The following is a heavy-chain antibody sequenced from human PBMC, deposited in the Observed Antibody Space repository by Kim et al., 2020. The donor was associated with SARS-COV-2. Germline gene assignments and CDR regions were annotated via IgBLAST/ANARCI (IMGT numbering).Heavy chain of an antibody. V-gene: IGHV4-34*01. CDR2: INHSGST. J-gene: IGHJ4*02. CDR1: GGSFSGYY. CDR3: ARTNYGSGNFDY. D-gene: IGHD3-10*01. Sequence: SETLSLTCAVYGGSFSGYYWSWIRQPPGKGLEWIGEINHSGSTNYNPSLKSRVTISVDTSKNQFSLKLSSVTAADTAVYYCARTNYGSGNFDYWGQGTLVTVSS.